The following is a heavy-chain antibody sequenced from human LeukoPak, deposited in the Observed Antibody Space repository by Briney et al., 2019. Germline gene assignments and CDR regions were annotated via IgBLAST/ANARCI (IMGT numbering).Heavy chain of an antibody. Sequence: GGSLRLSCAASGFIFSSFGMHWVRQAPGKGREGVAFIQDDESNKFYADSVKGRFTISRDNSKNTLFLQMNSLRPEDTALYYCAKQMVERPHYYYMDVWGKGTTVTVSS. J-gene: IGHJ6*03. CDR3: AKQMVERPHYYYMDV. D-gene: IGHD2-15*01. CDR2: IQDDESNK. V-gene: IGHV3-30*02. CDR1: GFIFSSFG.